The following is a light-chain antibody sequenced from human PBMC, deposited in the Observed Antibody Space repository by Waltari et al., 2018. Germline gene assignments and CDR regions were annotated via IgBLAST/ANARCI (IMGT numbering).Light chain of an antibody. Sequence: EIVLTQSPGTLYLSPGERAILACRASQRVSRSYLAWYQQKPGQPPRLLIYGAFSRATGIPDRFSGSGSGTDFTLTISRLEPEDFAVYYCQQYGSSPLTFGGGTKVEIK. CDR3: QQYGSSPLT. J-gene: IGKJ4*01. CDR1: QRVSRSY. V-gene: IGKV3-20*01. CDR2: GAF.